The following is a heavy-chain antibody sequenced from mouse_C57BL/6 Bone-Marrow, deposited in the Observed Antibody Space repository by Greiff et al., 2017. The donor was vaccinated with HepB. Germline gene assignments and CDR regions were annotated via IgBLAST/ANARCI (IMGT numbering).Heavy chain of an antibody. J-gene: IGHJ2*01. CDR2: INPSNGGT. D-gene: IGHD2-1*01. CDR3: ARKEGVYVNYDYSDY. CDR1: GYTFTSYW. V-gene: IGHV1-53*01. Sequence: VQLQQPGTELVKPGASVKLSCKASGYTFTSYWMHWVKQRPGQGLEWIGNINPSNGGTNYNEKFKSKATLTVDKSSSTAYMQLSSLTSEDSAVYYCARKEGVYVNYDYSDYWGQGTTLTVSS.